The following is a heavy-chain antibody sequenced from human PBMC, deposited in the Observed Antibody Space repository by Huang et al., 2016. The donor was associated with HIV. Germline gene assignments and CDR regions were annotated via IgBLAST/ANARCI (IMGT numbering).Heavy chain of an antibody. J-gene: IGHJ4*03. CDR2: ISGSGSSL. CDR3: ARGGPVGYFHL. Sequence: EVQLEESGGALVKPGGSLRLSCAATGFLFTTFTMHWVRQAPGKGLGWVSSISGSGSSLYDADAVKGRFTISRDNTKKSLYLQMSSLSVDDTAFYFCARGGPVGYFHLWGHGTLVSVSS. CDR1: GFLFTTFT. D-gene: IGHD2-15*01. V-gene: IGHV3-21*01.